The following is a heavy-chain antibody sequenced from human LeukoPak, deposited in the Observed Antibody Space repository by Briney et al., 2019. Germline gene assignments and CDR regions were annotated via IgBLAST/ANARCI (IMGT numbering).Heavy chain of an antibody. D-gene: IGHD3-3*01. CDR1: GYTFTSYG. V-gene: IGHV1-69*05. CDR3: ARGYDFWT. CDR2: IIPIFGTA. Sequence: ASVKVSCKASGYTFTSYGISWVRQAPGQGLEWMGGIIPIFGTANYAQKFQGRVTITTDESTSTAYKELSSLRSEDTAVYYCARGYDFWTWGQGTLVTVSS. J-gene: IGHJ5*02.